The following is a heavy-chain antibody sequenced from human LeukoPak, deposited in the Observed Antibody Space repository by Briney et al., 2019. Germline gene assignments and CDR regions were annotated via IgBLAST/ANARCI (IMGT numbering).Heavy chain of an antibody. CDR3: ARDLSQQQLVRGNAFDI. D-gene: IGHD6-13*01. V-gene: IGHV1-2*02. J-gene: IGHJ3*02. Sequence: ASVKVSCKASGYTFTGYYMHWVRQAPGQGLEWMGWINPNSGGTNYAQKFQGRVTMTRDTSISTAYMELSRLGSDDTAVYYCARDLSQQQLVRGNAFDIWGQGTMVTVSS. CDR2: INPNSGGT. CDR1: GYTFTGYY.